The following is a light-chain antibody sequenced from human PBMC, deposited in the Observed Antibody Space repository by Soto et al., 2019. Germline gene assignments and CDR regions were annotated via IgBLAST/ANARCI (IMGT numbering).Light chain of an antibody. CDR1: RGISNY. CDR3: QQSYNTPYT. V-gene: IGKV1-39*01. J-gene: IGKJ2*01. CDR2: ASV. Sequence: DIQMTQSPSSLSVSVGDKVTITCRASRGISNYLNWYQQKPGKAPELLIYASVNLQSGVPSRFSGSGSGTDFTLTINSLQPDDFATYYCQQSYNTPYTCGQGTKLEI.